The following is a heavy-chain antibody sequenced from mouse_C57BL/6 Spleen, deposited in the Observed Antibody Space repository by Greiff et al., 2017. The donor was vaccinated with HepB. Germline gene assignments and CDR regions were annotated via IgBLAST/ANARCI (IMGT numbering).Heavy chain of an antibody. J-gene: IGHJ4*01. CDR1: GYSFTGYY. CDR3: ARRVDYDEAYYAMDY. V-gene: IGHV1-31*01. D-gene: IGHD2-4*01. CDR2: IYPYNGVS. Sequence: VQLQQSGPELVKPGASVKISCKASGYSFTGYYMHWVKQSHGNILDWIGYIYPYNGVSSYNQKFKGKATLTVDKSSSTAYMELRSLTSEDSAIYYCARRVDYDEAYYAMDYWGQGTSVTVSS.